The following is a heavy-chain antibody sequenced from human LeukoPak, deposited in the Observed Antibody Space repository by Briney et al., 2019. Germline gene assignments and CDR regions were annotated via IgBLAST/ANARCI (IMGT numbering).Heavy chain of an antibody. J-gene: IGHJ6*03. D-gene: IGHD5-12*01. CDR3: ARDTGYSYYYYMDV. V-gene: IGHV3-9*01. CDR2: ISWNSGSI. Sequence: LSGGSLRLSCAASGFTFDDYAMHWVRQAPGKGLEWVSGISWNSGSIGYADSVKGRFTISRDNAKNSLYLQMNSLRAEDTALYYCARDTGYSYYYYMDVWGKGTTVTVSS. CDR1: GFTFDDYA.